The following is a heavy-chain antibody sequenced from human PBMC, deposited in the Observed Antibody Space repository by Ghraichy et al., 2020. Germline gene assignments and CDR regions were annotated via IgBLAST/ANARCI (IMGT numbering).Heavy chain of an antibody. CDR1: GFTFSSYE. CDR2: ISNSGSTM. V-gene: IGHV3-48*03. CDR3: ARSTGFYGDLKYDY. D-gene: IGHD4-17*01. Sequence: GGSLRLSCAASGFTFSSYEMNWVRQAPGKGLEWVSYISNSGSTMYYADSVKGRFAISRDNAKKSLYLQMNGLRAEDTAVYYCARSTGFYGDLKYDYWGQGTLVTVSS. J-gene: IGHJ4*02.